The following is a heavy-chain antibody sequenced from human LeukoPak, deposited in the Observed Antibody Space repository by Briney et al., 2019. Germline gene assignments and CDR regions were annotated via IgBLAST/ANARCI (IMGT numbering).Heavy chain of an antibody. Sequence: SETLSLTCTVSGYSISSGYYWSWIRQPAGKGLEWIGRIYTSGSTNYNPSLKSRVTISVDTSKNQFSLKLSSVTAADTAVYYCARESVTMVRGVILYYYYYMDVWGKGTTVTVSS. D-gene: IGHD3-10*01. V-gene: IGHV4-61*02. CDR1: GYSISSGYY. CDR3: ARESVTMVRGVILYYYYYMDV. J-gene: IGHJ6*03. CDR2: IYTSGST.